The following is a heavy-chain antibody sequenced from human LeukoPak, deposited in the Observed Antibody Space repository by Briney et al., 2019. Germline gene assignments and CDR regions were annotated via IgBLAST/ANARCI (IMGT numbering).Heavy chain of an antibody. CDR3: ARVIPNYYDSSGYGRFDP. CDR2: IYTSVST. CDR1: GGSIYSGNYY. V-gene: IGHV4-61*09. Sequence: PSETLSLTCTVSGGSIYSGNYYLRWIRQPAGKGLEWIGHIYTSVSTNYNPSLKSRVTISVDTSKNQFSLKLSSVTAADTAVYYCARVIPNYYDSSGYGRFDPWGQGTLVTVSS. D-gene: IGHD3-22*01. J-gene: IGHJ5*02.